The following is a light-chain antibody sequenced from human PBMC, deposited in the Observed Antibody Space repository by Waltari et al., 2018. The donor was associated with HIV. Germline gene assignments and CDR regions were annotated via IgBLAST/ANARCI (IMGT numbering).Light chain of an antibody. J-gene: IGKJ1*01. Sequence: AIQMTQSPSSLSASVADRVTITCRASRGIGNDLGWYQQQPGQAPKLLIFAASSLQTGVPSRFSGSGSGTDFTLTISSLQPEDFATYYCLQAFSYPLTFGQGTKVEIK. CDR1: RGIGND. V-gene: IGKV1-6*02. CDR3: LQAFSYPLT. CDR2: AAS.